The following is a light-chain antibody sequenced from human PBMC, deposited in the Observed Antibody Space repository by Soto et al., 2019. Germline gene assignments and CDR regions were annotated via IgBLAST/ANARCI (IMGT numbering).Light chain of an antibody. CDR1: SSNIGAGYD. CDR3: QSYDNGLSGYVL. Sequence: QSVLTQPPSVSGAPGQRVTISCTGGSSNIGAGYDVHWYQPLPGTAPKLLIYGNSNRPSGVPDRFSGSKSGTSASLAITGLQAEDEAGYYCQSYDNGLSGYVLFGGGTKLTVL. CDR2: GNS. V-gene: IGLV1-40*01. J-gene: IGLJ2*01.